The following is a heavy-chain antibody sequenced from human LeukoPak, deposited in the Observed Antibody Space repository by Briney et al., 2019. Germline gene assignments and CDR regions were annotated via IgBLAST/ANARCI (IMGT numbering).Heavy chain of an antibody. CDR1: GGSISSSSYY. V-gene: IGHV4-39*01. CDR2: IYYSGST. Sequence: SGTLSLTCTVSGGSISSSSYYWGWIRQPPGKGLEWIGSIYYSGSTDYNPSLRSRVTISVDTSKNQFSLKLSSVTAADTAVYYCARFLGGLDYWGQGTLVTVSS. J-gene: IGHJ4*02. CDR3: ARFLGGLDY. D-gene: IGHD2-15*01.